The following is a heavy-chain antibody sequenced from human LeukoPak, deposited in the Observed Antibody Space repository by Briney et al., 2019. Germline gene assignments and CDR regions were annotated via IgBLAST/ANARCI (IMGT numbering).Heavy chain of an antibody. Sequence: SETLSPTRTVSGGSIHSYYWRLIPPPPREGTGWIGYIYCSGSTNYNPSLKSRVTISVDTSKNQFSLKLSSVTAADTAVYYCASFRVSRGAFDIWGQGAMVTVSS. V-gene: IGHV4-59*08. CDR1: GGSIHSYY. D-gene: IGHD3-10*01. CDR2: IYCSGST. J-gene: IGHJ3*02. CDR3: ASFRVSRGAFDI.